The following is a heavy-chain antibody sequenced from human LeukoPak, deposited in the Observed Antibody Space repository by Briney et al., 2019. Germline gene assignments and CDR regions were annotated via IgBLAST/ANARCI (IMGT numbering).Heavy chain of an antibody. D-gene: IGHD3-22*01. J-gene: IGHJ1*01. V-gene: IGHV4-39*01. CDR1: GGSISSSSYY. CDR3: ARQNYDSSGYLEYFQH. CDR2: IYYSGST. Sequence: NPSETLSLTCTVSGGSISSSSYYWGWIRQPPGKGLEWIGSIYYSGSTYYNPSLKSRVTISVDTSKNQFSLKLSSVTAADTAVYYCARQNYDSSGYLEYFQHWGQGTLVTVSS.